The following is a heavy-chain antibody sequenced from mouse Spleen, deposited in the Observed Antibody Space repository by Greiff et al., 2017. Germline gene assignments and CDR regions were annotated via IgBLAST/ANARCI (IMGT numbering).Heavy chain of an antibody. J-gene: IGHJ4*01. CDR3: ARIYYYGSSFYAMDY. Sequence: VKVVESGPGLVQPSQSLSITCTVSGFSLTSYGVHWVRQSPGKGLEWLGVIWSGGSTDYNAAFISRLSISKDNSKSQVFFKMNSLQADDTAIYYCARIYYYGSSFYAMDYWGQGTSVTVSS. CDR2: IWSGGST. D-gene: IGHD1-1*01. CDR1: GFSLTSYG. V-gene: IGHV2-2*01.